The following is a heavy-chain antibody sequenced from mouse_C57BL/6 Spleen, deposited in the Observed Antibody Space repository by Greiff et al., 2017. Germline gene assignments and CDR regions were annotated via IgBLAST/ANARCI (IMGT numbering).Heavy chain of an antibody. Sequence: VQLQQSGAELAKPGASVKLSCKASGYTFTEYTIHWVKQRSGQGLEWIGWFYPGSGSIKYNEKFKDKATLTADKSSSTVYMELSRLTSEDSAVYSWARHEEIYYYGSSPAGCAYWGQGTLVTVSA. CDR1: GYTFTEYT. CDR2: FYPGSGSI. V-gene: IGHV1-62-2*01. D-gene: IGHD1-1*01. CDR3: ARHEEIYYYGSSPAGCAY. J-gene: IGHJ3*01.